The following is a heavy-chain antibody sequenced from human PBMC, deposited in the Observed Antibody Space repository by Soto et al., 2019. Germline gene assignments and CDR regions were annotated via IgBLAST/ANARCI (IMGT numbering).Heavy chain of an antibody. CDR2: INPNSGGA. CDR3: ARDYYDRNASYVFAI. V-gene: IGHV1-2*04. CDR1: GYTVTGCY. J-gene: IGHJ3*02. Sequence: QVHLVQSGAEVKKPGASVKVSCKASGYTVTGCYRHWVRQAPGQGLEWMGRINPNSGGANIAQKFQDWVTMTRDTSISTTYMELSSLRSNDTAVYYCARDYYDRNASYVFAIWGQGTMFTVSS. D-gene: IGHD3-22*01.